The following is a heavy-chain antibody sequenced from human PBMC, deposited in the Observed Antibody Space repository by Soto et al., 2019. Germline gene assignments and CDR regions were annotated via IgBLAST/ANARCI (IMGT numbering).Heavy chain of an antibody. Sequence: QVQLVQSGAEVKKPGASVKVSCKASGYTFTSYGISWVRQAPGQGLEWMGWISAYNGNTNYAQKPQGRVTMTTDTSTSTAYMELRSLRSDDTAVYYCARDLLAGTRYYYGMDVWGQGTTVTVSS. CDR3: ARDLLAGTRYYYGMDV. J-gene: IGHJ6*02. CDR1: GYTFTSYG. V-gene: IGHV1-18*01. D-gene: IGHD6-13*01. CDR2: ISAYNGNT.